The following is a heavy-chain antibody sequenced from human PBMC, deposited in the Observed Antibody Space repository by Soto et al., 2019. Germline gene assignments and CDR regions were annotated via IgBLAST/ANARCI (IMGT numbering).Heavy chain of an antibody. V-gene: IGHV3-21*05. CDR1: GFSFRNYT. CDR3: ARVRAEMATIGWFDP. D-gene: IGHD5-12*01. J-gene: IGHJ5*02. CDR2: ISSSSSYT. Sequence: GGSLRLSCEASGFSFRNYTMNWARQAPGKGLEWVSYISSSSSYTNYADSVKGRFTISRDNAKNSLYLQMNSLRAEDTAVYYCARVRAEMATIGWFDPWGQGTLVTVSS.